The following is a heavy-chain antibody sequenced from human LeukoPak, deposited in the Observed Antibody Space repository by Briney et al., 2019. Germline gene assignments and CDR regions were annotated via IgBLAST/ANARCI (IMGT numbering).Heavy chain of an antibody. CDR2: IIPIFGTA. V-gene: IGHV1-69*06. CDR1: GYTFTSYG. CDR3: ARAYSSTLFDP. J-gene: IGHJ5*02. Sequence: ASVKVSCKASGYTFTSYGISWVRQAPGQGLEWMGGIIPIFGTANYAQKFQGRVTITADKSTSTAYMELSSLRSEDTAVYYCARAYSSTLFDPWGQGTLVTVSS. D-gene: IGHD6-13*01.